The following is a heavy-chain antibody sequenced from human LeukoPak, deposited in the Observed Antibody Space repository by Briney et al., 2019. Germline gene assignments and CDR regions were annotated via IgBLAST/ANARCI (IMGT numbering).Heavy chain of an antibody. CDR1: DGSFSGYY. CDR3: ARGGELGKSSCNFDL. V-gene: IGHV4-34*01. D-gene: IGHD7-27*01. J-gene: IGHJ2*01. Sequence: PSENLSLTCTVDDGSFSGYYWSWIRQPPWKGLEWIEEINHSGSTNYNPTLKSRVTISVDTSKNQFSLKLSSVTAADTAVYYCARGGELGKSSCNFDLWGRGTLVTVSS. CDR2: INHSGST.